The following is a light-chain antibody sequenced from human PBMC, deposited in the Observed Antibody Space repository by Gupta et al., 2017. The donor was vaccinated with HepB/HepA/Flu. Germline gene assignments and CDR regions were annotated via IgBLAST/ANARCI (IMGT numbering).Light chain of an antibody. CDR2: DVS. CDR3: SSYTSSSTLV. Sequence: ALTQPASVSGSPGQSITISCTGTSSDVGGYNYVSWYQQHPGKAPKLMIYDVSNRPSGVSNRFSGSKSGNTASLTISGLQAEDEADYYCSSYTSSSTLVFGTGTKVTVL. J-gene: IGLJ1*01. V-gene: IGLV2-14*03. CDR1: SSDVGGYNY.